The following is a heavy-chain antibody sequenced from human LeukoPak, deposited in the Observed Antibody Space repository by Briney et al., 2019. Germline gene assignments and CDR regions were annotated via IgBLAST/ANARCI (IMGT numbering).Heavy chain of an antibody. Sequence: GGSLRRSCAASGFTFSSYGMHWVRQAPGKGLEWVAVISYDGSNKYYADSVKGRFTISRDNSKNTLYLQMNSLRAEDTAVYYCAKDRGAIVGAQDYWGQGTLVTVSS. J-gene: IGHJ4*02. CDR1: GFTFSSYG. CDR3: AKDRGAIVGAQDY. CDR2: ISYDGSNK. D-gene: IGHD1-26*01. V-gene: IGHV3-30*18.